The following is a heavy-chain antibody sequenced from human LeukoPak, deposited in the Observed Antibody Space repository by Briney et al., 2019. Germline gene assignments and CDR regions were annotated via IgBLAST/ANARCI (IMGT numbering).Heavy chain of an antibody. CDR3: AKERGNYYYGSGNP. V-gene: IGHV3-23*01. Sequence: GGSLRLSCTASGFTFSSYAMSWVRQAPGKGLEWVSAISGSGGSTYYADSVKGRFTISRDNSKNTLYLQMNSLRAEDTAVYYCAKERGNYYYGSGNPWGQGTLVTVSS. CDR2: ISGSGGST. J-gene: IGHJ5*02. D-gene: IGHD3-10*01. CDR1: GFTFSSYA.